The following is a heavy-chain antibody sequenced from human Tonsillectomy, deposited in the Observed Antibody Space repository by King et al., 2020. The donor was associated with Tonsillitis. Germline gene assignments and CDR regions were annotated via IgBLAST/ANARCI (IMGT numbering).Heavy chain of an antibody. CDR1: GGSFSGYY. CDR3: ARGAAGYFDY. J-gene: IGHJ4*02. D-gene: IGHD6-13*01. V-gene: IGHV4-34*01. Sequence: VQLQQWGAGLLKPSETLSLTCAVYGGSFSGYYWSWIRQPPGKGLEWIGEINHSGSTNYNPSLKSRVTISVDTSKNQFSLKLRSVTAADTAVYYCARGAAGYFDYWGQGTLVTVSS. CDR2: INHSGST.